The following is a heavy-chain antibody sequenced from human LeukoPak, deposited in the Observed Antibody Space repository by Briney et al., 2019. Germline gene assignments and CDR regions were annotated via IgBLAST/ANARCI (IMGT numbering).Heavy chain of an antibody. J-gene: IGHJ6*04. V-gene: IGHV1-46*01. D-gene: IGHD3-10*01. CDR2: INPRGGST. Sequence: ASVKVSRMASRYPLTSHFMHWVRPAPGQGLEWMGIINPRGGSTSYTQKFQGRVTMTRDTSTSTVYMELSSLRSEDTAVYYCARDKWIGASGDVWGKGTRVTVSS. CDR1: RYPLTSHF. CDR3: ARDKWIGASGDV.